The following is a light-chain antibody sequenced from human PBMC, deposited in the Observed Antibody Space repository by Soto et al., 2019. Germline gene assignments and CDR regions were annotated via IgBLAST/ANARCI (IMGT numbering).Light chain of an antibody. V-gene: IGKV2-28*01. J-gene: IGKJ1*01. CDR2: LGS. CDR3: MQALQTPT. CDR1: QSLLHSNGYNY. Sequence: DIVMTHSPLSLPVTPGEPASISWRSSQSLLHSNGYNYLDWYLQKPGQSPHLLIYLGSNRSSGVPDRFSGSGSGKDFTLKISRVEAEDVGVYYCMQALQTPTFGQGTKVDIK.